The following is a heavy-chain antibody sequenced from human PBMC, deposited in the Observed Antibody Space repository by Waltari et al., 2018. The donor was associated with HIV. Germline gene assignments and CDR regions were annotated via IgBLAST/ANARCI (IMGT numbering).Heavy chain of an antibody. CDR1: GYTFINND. CDR2: MDPNSGNA. J-gene: IGHJ3*02. CDR3: ARGRGRYDFWSGYSSPGDAFDI. V-gene: IGHV1-8*01. D-gene: IGHD3-3*01. Sequence: QVQLVQSGAEVKKPGASVKVSCKASGYTFINNDINWVRQATGQGLVWMGGMDPNSGNACYAPNFQGRVTMTRNTSTTTAYMELTDLRSADTAVYFCARGRGRYDFWSGYSSPGDAFDIWGQGTVVIVSS.